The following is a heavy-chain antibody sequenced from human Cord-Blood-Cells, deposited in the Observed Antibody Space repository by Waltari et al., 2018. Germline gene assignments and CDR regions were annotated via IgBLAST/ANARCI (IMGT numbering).Heavy chain of an antibody. V-gene: IGHV4-34*01. CDR1: GGSLRGYY. J-gene: IGHJ6*02. CDR2: INHSGST. D-gene: IGHD3-10*01. CDR3: ARGYGSGTRYGMDV. Sequence: QVQLQQWGAGLLKPSETLSLTCAVYGGSLRGYYWSWIRQPPGKGLEWIGEINHSGSTNYNPSLKSRVTISVDTSKNQFSLKLSSVTAADTAVYYCARGYGSGTRYGMDVWGQGTTVTVSS.